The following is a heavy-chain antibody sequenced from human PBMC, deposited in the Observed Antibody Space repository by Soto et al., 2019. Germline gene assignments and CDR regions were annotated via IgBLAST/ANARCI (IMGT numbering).Heavy chain of an antibody. J-gene: IGHJ3*02. Sequence: QVQLVESGGGVVQPGRSPRLSCAASGFTFSSYAMHWVRQAPGKGLEWVAVISYDGSNKYYADSVKGRFTISRDNSKNTLYLQMNSLRAEDTAVYYCANEAFDIWGQGTMVTVSS. CDR2: ISYDGSNK. V-gene: IGHV3-30-3*02. CDR3: ANEAFDI. CDR1: GFTFSSYA.